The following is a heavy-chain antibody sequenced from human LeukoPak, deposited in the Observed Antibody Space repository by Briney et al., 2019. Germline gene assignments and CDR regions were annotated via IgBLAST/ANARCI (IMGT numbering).Heavy chain of an antibody. CDR2: IYSGTTT. J-gene: IGHJ5*02. D-gene: IGHD3-10*01. Sequence: ASETLSLTCSVSFGSFTTTSYYWGWIRQPPGQGLEWIGDIYSGTTTDYNPSLKSRVTISVDTSKNQFSLKLSSVTAADTAVYYCARLIITYYGSGLALIPWGQGTLVTVSS. CDR3: ARLIITYYGSGLALIP. V-gene: IGHV4-39*01. CDR1: FGSFTTTSYY.